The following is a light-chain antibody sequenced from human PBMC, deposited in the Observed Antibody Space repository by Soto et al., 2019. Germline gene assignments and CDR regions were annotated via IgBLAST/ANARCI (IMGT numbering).Light chain of an antibody. CDR1: SGDVGAYDY. Sequence: QSALTQPPSASGSPGQSGTISCTRTSGDVGAYDYVSWYQQHPGKAPKLLIYEVTKRPLGVPDRFSGSKSGNATSLTVSWLQAEDEADYYCSSYAGSNYPYVFGTGTKLPVL. CDR3: SSYAGSNYPYV. V-gene: IGLV2-8*01. J-gene: IGLJ1*01. CDR2: EVT.